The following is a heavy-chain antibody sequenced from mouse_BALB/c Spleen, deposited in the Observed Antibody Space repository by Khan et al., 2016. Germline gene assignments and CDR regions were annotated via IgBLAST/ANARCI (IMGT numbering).Heavy chain of an antibody. CDR1: GYTFTDYS. D-gene: IGHD1-1*01. J-gene: IGHJ4*01. CDR3: ARSRGSSYDYYAMDY. Sequence: QIQLVQSGPELKKPGETVKISCKASGYTFTDYSIHWVKQAPGKGLKWMGWINTETGEPTYADDFKGRFAFSLETSASTAYLQINNLKKEDTATDFCARSRGSSYDYYAMDYWGQGTSVTGSS. CDR2: INTETGEP. V-gene: IGHV9-2-1*01.